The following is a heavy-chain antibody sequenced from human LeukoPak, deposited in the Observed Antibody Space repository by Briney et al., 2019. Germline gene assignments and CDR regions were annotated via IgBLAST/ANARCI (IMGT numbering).Heavy chain of an antibody. CDR3: AKDLTYSSGPEFDY. D-gene: IGHD6-19*01. J-gene: IGHJ4*02. CDR1: GFTFSSYG. CDR2: IWYDGSNK. V-gene: IGHV3-33*06. Sequence: PGRSLRLSCAASGFTFSSYGMHWVRQAPGKGLEWVAVIWYDGSNKYYADSVEGRFTISRDNSKNTLYLRMNSLRAEDTAVYYCAKDLTYSSGPEFDYWGQGTLVTVSS.